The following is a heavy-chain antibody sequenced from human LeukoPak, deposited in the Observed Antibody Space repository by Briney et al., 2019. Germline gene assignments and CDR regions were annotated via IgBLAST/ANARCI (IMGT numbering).Heavy chain of an antibody. CDR3: ARDVDTAMVTLGSYYGMDV. V-gene: IGHV1-2*02. J-gene: IGHJ6*02. D-gene: IGHD5-18*01. CDR2: INPNSGGT. Sequence: ASVKVSCKASGYTFTGYYMHWVRQAPGQGLEWMGWINPNSGGTNYAQKFQGRVTMTRDTSISTAYMELSRLRSDDTAVYYCARDVDTAMVTLGSYYGMDVWGQGTTVTVSS. CDR1: GYTFTGYY.